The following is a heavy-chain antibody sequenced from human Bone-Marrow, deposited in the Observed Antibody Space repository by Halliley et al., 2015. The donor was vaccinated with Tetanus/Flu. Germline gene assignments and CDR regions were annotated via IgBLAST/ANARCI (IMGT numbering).Heavy chain of an antibody. CDR3: WCGDY. Sequence: APGKGLGWVAIIYDDGRNTDYADSVKGRFTTSRDKSKSMLYLEMNSLRVEGTGVYYCWCGDYWGPGTLVTVSA. V-gene: IGHV3-30*04. CDR2: IYDDGRNT. J-gene: IGHJ4*02. D-gene: IGHD2-8*02.